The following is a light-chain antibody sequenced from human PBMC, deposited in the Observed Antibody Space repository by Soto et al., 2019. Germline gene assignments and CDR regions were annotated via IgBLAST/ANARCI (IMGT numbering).Light chain of an antibody. CDR1: SSDVAAYNF. J-gene: IGLJ1*01. CDR2: DVS. V-gene: IGLV2-14*01. Sequence: QAVVTQPASVSGSPGQSVAISCTGTSSDVAAYNFVSWYQQHPGKAPKLMVFDVSNRPSGVSNRFSGSKSGNTASLTISGLQAEDEADYYCSSYTSGGNYVFGTGTKVNVL. CDR3: SSYTSGGNYV.